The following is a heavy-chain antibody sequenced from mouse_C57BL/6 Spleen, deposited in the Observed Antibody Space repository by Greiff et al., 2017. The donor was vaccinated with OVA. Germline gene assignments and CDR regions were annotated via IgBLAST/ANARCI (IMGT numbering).Heavy chain of an antibody. Sequence: VQLQQSGPELVKPGASVKMSCKASGYTFTDYNMHWVKQSHGKSLEWIGYINPNNGGTSYNQKFKGKATLTVNKSSSTAYMELRSLTSEDSAVYYCSSLNWAWFAYWGQGTLVTVSA. V-gene: IGHV1-22*01. CDR2: INPNNGGT. D-gene: IGHD4-1*01. J-gene: IGHJ3*01. CDR3: SSLNWAWFAY. CDR1: GYTFTDYN.